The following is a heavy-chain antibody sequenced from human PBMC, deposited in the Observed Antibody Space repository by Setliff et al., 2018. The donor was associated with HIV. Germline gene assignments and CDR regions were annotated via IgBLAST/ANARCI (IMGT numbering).Heavy chain of an antibody. Sequence: GGSLRLSCEASGFRVTDTYMTWVRQAPGKGLEWVGRIKSKTDGGTTDYAAPVKGRFTISRDDSKTTLYLQMNSLKTEDTAVYYCTTEDPWLRFGHWGQGTLVTVSS. CDR3: TTEDPWLRFGH. D-gene: IGHD5-12*01. CDR1: GFRVTDTY. J-gene: IGHJ5*02. V-gene: IGHV3-15*01. CDR2: IKSKTDGGTT.